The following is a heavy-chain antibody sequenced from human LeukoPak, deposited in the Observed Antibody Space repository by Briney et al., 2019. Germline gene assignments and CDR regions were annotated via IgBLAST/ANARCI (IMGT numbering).Heavy chain of an antibody. J-gene: IGHJ5*02. Sequence: GGSLRLSCAASGFTIGSYAVSWVRQAPGKGLEWVSTVSDSGANTWYADSVKGRFTISRDNSKDTLYLQMNSLRAEDTAVYYCVKGNRCATCGGWFDPWGQGTLVTVSS. CDR3: VKGNRCATCGGWFDP. D-gene: IGHD2-8*01. CDR1: GFTIGSYA. CDR2: VSDSGANT. V-gene: IGHV3-23*01.